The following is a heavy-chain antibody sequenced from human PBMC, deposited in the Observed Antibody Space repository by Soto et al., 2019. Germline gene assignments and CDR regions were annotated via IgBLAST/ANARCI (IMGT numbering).Heavy chain of an antibody. CDR1: GYTFTSYG. CDR2: ISAYNGNT. CDR3: ARDLRYSSSVRWFDP. J-gene: IGHJ5*02. Sequence: ASVKVSSKASGYTFTSYGITWVRQAPGQGLEWMGWISAYNGNTNYAQKLQGRVTMTTDTSTSTAYMELRSLRSDDTAVYYCARDLRYSSSVRWFDPWGQGTLVTVSS. V-gene: IGHV1-18*01. D-gene: IGHD6-13*01.